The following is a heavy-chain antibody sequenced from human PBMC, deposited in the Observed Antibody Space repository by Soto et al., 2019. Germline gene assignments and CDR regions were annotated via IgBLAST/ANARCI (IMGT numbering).Heavy chain of an antibody. Sequence: QVQLVESGGGVVQPGRSLRLSCAVSGFTVSTYGMHWVRQAPGKGLEWVAVISRDGGTKYYADSVKGRFTISRDNSRNTLFLEMNSRRVDDMAVYYCTGEVASGYWGQGTMVTVSS. V-gene: IGHV3-30*03. CDR2: ISRDGGTK. CDR3: TGEVASGY. J-gene: IGHJ4*02. D-gene: IGHD2-8*02. CDR1: GFTVSTYG.